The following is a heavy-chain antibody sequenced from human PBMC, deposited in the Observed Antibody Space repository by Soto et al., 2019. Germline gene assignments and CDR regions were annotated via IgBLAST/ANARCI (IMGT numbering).Heavy chain of an antibody. CDR2: ITRTDST. D-gene: IGHD1-26*01. CDR3: AKALVGEVGATDY. Sequence: PXGSLRLACPASGFTFSNYAMSWVRQAPGKGLEWVSAITRTDSTYYADSVKGRFTISRDNSRNTLYLQMNSLGAEDAALYYCAKALVGEVGATDYWGQGTLV. J-gene: IGHJ4*02. V-gene: IGHV3-23*01. CDR1: GFTFSNYA.